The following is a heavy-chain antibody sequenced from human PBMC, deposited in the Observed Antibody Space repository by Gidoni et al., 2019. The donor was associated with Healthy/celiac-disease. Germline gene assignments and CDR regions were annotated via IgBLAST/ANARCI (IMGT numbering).Heavy chain of an antibody. V-gene: IGHV1-46*03. CDR3: ARTRSYYYDSSGPFDY. J-gene: IGHJ4*02. D-gene: IGHD3-22*01. CDR1: GYTFTSYY. Sequence: QVQLVQSGAEVKKPGASVKVSCKASGYTFTSYYMHWVRQAPGQGLEWIGIIHPSGGSTSYEQKFQGGVTMTRDTSTSTVYMELSSLRSEYTAVYYCARTRSYYYDSSGPFDYWGQGTLVTVSS. CDR2: IHPSGGST.